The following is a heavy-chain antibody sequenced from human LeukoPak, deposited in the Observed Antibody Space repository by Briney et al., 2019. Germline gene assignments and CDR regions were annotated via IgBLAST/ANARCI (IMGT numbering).Heavy chain of an antibody. Sequence: PGGSLRLSCAAAGFTFSSYAMHWGRQAPGKGLEYVSAISSNGGSTYYANSVKGRFTISRDNSKNTLYLQMGSLRAEDMAVYCCARQDDYGDYGIEHWGQGTLVTVSS. J-gene: IGHJ1*01. CDR3: ARQDDYGDYGIEH. D-gene: IGHD4-17*01. V-gene: IGHV3-64*01. CDR2: ISSNGGST. CDR1: GFTFSSYA.